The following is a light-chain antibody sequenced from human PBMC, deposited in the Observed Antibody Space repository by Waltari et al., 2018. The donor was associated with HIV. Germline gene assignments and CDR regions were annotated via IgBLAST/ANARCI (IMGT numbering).Light chain of an antibody. CDR3: SSYTSSSVWV. CDR2: EVS. CDR1: SSDVGGYSY. V-gene: IGLV2-8*01. Sequence: QSALAQPPSASVSPGQSVTISCTGTSSDVGGYSYVSWYQQHPGKAPKLMIYEVSKRPSGVPDRFSGSKSGNAASLTVSGIQAEDEADYYCSSYTSSSVWVFGGGTKLTVL. J-gene: IGLJ3*02.